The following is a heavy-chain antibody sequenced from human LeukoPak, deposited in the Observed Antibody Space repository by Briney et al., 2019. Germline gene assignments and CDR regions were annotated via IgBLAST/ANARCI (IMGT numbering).Heavy chain of an antibody. V-gene: IGHV3-74*01. CDR1: GFPFSRYW. J-gene: IGHJ3*02. CDR2: IKSDGSST. D-gene: IGHD6-6*01. Sequence: GGSLRLSYAASGFPFSRYWKYWVRHAPGKGLVWVSRIKSDGSSTSYAEFVKGRFTISRDNAKNTLYLQMNSLRAEDTAVYYCARRSAARDAFDIWGQGTMVTVSS. CDR3: ARRSAARDAFDI.